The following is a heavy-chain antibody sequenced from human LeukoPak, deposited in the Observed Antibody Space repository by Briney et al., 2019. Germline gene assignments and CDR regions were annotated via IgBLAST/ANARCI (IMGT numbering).Heavy chain of an antibody. V-gene: IGHV3-21*01. CDR3: ARDYDFWSGYYNPLFDY. CDR2: ISSSSSYI. Sequence: GGSLRLSCAASGFTFSSYSMNWVRQAPGKGLEWVSSISSSSSYIYYADSVKGRFTITRDNAKNSLYLQMNSLRAEDTALYYCARDYDFWSGYYNPLFDYWGQGTLVTVSS. CDR1: GFTFSSYS. J-gene: IGHJ4*02. D-gene: IGHD3-3*01.